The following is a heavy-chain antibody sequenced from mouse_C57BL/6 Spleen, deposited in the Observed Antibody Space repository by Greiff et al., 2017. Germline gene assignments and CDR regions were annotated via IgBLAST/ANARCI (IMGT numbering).Heavy chain of an antibody. D-gene: IGHD3-2*02. CDR3: ARVDSSGYVDYYAMDY. J-gene: IGHJ4*01. Sequence: QVQLQQSGAELVRPGTSVKMSCKASGYTFTNYWIGWAKQRPGHGLEWIGDIYPGGGYTNYNEKFKGKATLTADKSSSTAYMQFSSLTSEDSAIYYCARVDSSGYVDYYAMDYWGQGTSVTVSS. CDR1: GYTFTNYW. V-gene: IGHV1-63*01. CDR2: IYPGGGYT.